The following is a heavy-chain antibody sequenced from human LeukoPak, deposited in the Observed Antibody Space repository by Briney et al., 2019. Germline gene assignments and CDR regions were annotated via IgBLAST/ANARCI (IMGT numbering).Heavy chain of an antibody. V-gene: IGHV3-23*01. CDR2: ISGSGGST. Sequence: GGSLRLSCAASGFTFSSYAMSWVRQAPGKWLEWVSAISGSGGSTYYADSVKGRFTISRDNSKNTLYLQMNSLRAEDTAVYYCARVRSYGTFDYWGQGTLVTVSS. J-gene: IGHJ4*02. CDR1: GFTFSSYA. CDR3: ARVRSYGTFDY. D-gene: IGHD5-18*01.